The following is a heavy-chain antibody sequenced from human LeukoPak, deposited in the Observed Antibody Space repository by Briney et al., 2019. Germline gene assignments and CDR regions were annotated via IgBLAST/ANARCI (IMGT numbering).Heavy chain of an antibody. CDR2: ISSSGDTT. CDR1: GFTFSDYY. CDR3: ARESPGIAAAGLGF. Sequence: GGSLRLSCAASGFTFSDYYMTWIRQAPGKGLEWVSYISSSGDTTYYADSVKGRFTISRDNARNSLYLQLNSLRAEDTAMYFCARESPGIAAAGLGFWGQGTLVTVSS. D-gene: IGHD6-13*01. V-gene: IGHV3-11*01. J-gene: IGHJ4*02.